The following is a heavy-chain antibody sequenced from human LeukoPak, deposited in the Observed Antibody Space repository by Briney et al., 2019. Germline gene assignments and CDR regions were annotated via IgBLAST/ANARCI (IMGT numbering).Heavy chain of an antibody. J-gene: IGHJ4*02. CDR2: IYYSGST. Sequence: TSSETLSLTCTVSGGSISSYYWSWIRQPPGKGLEWIGYIYYSGSTNYNPSLKSRVTISVDTSKNQFSLKLSSVTAADTAVYYCARHPWIQLWSGPFDYWGQGTLVTVSS. CDR1: GGSISSYY. D-gene: IGHD5-18*01. CDR3: ARHPWIQLWSGPFDY. V-gene: IGHV4-59*08.